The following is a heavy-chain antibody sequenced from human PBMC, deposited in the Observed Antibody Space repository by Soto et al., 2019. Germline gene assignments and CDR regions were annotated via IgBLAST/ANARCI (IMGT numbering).Heavy chain of an antibody. CDR2: IWYDGSNK. CDR3: TRDIRSWYFDY. D-gene: IGHD1-26*01. V-gene: IGHV3-33*01. CDR1: GFTFSNYG. Sequence: QGQLVESGGGVVQPGRSLRLSCAASGFTFSNYGMHWVRQAPGKGLEWVAVIWYDGSNKYYADSVKGRFIISRDNSKNTLYLQMNSLRAEDTAVYYCTRDIRSWYFDYWGQGTLVTVSS. J-gene: IGHJ4*02.